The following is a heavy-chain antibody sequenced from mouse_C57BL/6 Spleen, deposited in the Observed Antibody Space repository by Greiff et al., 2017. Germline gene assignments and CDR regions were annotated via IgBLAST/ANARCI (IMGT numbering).Heavy chain of an antibody. V-gene: IGHV14-2*01. D-gene: IGHD2-3*01. CDR3: ARDDGSGWFAY. J-gene: IGHJ3*01. CDR2: FDPEDGET. Sequence: EVQLQQSGAELVKPGASVKLSCTASGFNINDYYMHWVKQRPEQSLEWIGSFDPEDGETKYAPKFQGKATITADTSSNTAYLQLSSLTSEDTAVYYCARDDGSGWFAYWGQGTLVTVSA. CDR1: GFNINDYY.